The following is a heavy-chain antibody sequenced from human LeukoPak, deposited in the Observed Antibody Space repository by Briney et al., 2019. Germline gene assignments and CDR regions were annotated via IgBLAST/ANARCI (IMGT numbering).Heavy chain of an antibody. CDR2: VHYTGNT. CDR3: ARRSGVWYFDY. D-gene: IGHD3-3*01. CDR1: GGSITTHANY. J-gene: IGHJ4*02. V-gene: IGHV4-39*01. Sequence: SETLSLTCTLSGGSITTHANYWAWIRQPPGRGLEWIGGVHYTGNTYSNTSLKSRVTMSVDTSKNQFSLNLSSVTAADTAVYYCARRSGVWYFDYWGRGILVTVSP.